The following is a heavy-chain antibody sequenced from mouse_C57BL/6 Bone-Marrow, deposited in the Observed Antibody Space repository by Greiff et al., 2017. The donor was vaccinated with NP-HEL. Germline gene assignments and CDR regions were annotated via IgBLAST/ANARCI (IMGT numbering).Heavy chain of an antibody. CDR1: GYSITSGYY. J-gene: IGHJ3*01. Sequence: ESGPGLVKPSQSLSLTCSVTGYSITSGYYWNWIRQFPGNKLEWMGYISYDGSNNYNPSLKNRISITRDTSKNQFFLKLNSVTTEDTATYYCARLTGTSAWFAYWGQGTLVTVSA. CDR3: ARLTGTSAWFAY. CDR2: ISYDGSN. D-gene: IGHD4-1*01. V-gene: IGHV3-6*01.